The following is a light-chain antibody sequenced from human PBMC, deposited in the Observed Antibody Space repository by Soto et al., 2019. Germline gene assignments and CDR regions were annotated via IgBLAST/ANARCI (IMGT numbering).Light chain of an antibody. J-gene: IGKJ1*01. Sequence: AIRMTQSPSSLSASTGDRVTITCRASQYITSYLAWYQQKPGKAPKLLIYAASTLQSGVPSRFSGSGSGTDFTLTITRLQSDDFATYYCQQYYSYPRTFGQGTKVEIK. V-gene: IGKV1-8*01. CDR2: AAS. CDR3: QQYYSYPRT. CDR1: QYITSY.